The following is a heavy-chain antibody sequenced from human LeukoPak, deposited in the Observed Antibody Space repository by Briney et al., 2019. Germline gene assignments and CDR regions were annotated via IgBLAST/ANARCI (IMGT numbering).Heavy chain of an antibody. CDR1: GYSISSGYY. V-gene: IGHV4-38-2*02. Sequence: SETLSLTCTVSGYSISSGYYWGWIRPPPGKGREGTGSIYHSGSTYYNPSLNSRVTISVDTSKNQFSLKLSSVTAADTAVYYCARAYCSSTSCMYNWFDPWGQGTLVTVSS. CDR2: IYHSGST. J-gene: IGHJ5*02. D-gene: IGHD2-2*01. CDR3: ARAYCSSTSCMYNWFDP.